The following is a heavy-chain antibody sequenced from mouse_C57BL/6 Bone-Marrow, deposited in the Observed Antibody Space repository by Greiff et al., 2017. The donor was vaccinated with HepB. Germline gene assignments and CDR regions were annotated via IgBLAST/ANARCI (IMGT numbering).Heavy chain of an antibody. D-gene: IGHD2-3*01. J-gene: IGHJ4*01. Sequence: QVQLQQPGAELVKPGASVKLSCKASGYTFTSYWMHWVKQRPGQGLEWIGMIHPNSGSTNYNEKFKSKATLTVDKSSSTAYMQLSSLTSEDSAVYYCARDDGYPSYAMDYLGQGTSVTVSS. CDR1: GYTFTSYW. CDR2: IHPNSGST. CDR3: ARDDGYPSYAMDY. V-gene: IGHV1-64*01.